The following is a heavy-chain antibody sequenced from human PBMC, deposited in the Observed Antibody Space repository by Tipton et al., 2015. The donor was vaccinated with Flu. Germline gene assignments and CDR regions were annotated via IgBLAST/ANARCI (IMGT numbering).Heavy chain of an antibody. D-gene: IGHD3-22*01. CDR3: ARGVIYYDSSGPITDAFDI. V-gene: IGHV4-61*02. J-gene: IGHJ3*02. CDR1: GGSISSGSYY. CDR2: IHTSGST. Sequence: TLSLTCTVSGGSISSGSYYWSWIRQPAGKGLEWIGRIHTSGSTNYNPSLKSRVTISVDTSKNQFSLKLSPVTAADTAVCYCARGVIYYDSSGPITDAFDIWGQGTMVTVSS.